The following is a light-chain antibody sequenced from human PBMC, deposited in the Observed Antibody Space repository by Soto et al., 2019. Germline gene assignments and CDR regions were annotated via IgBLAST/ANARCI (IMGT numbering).Light chain of an antibody. V-gene: IGKV3-11*01. J-gene: IGKJ5*01. Sequence: EIVLTQSPATLSLSPGERATLSCRASQSVSSYLAWYQQKPGQAPRLLIYDASNRATGIPTRFSGSGSGTDFTLTISNLEPEDFAVYYCQQRSNWPITFCQGTRLEIK. CDR1: QSVSSY. CDR2: DAS. CDR3: QQRSNWPIT.